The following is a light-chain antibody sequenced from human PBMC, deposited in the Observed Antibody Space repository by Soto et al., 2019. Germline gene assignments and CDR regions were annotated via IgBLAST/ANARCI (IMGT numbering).Light chain of an antibody. CDR1: QSVSSN. J-gene: IGKJ1*01. CDR3: QQYNNWPST. V-gene: IGKV3-15*01. CDR2: GAS. Sequence: EIVMTQSPATLSVSPGERATLSCRASQSVSSNLAWYQQKPGQAPRLLIYGASTGAPGIPARFSGSGSGTEFTLTISSLQSEDFAVYYCQQYNNWPSTFGQGTKVEIK.